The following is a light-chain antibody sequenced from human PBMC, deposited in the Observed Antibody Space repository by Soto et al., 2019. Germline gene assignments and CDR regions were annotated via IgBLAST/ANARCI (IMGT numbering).Light chain of an antibody. CDR1: QSVSSY. CDR3: QQRSNWHT. Sequence: EIVLTQSPATLSLSPGERATLSCRASQSVSSYLAWYQQKPGQAPRLLIYDASNRATASPARFSGSGSGTDFSLTISSLEPEDFAVYYCQQRSNWHTFGQGTKVDIK. V-gene: IGKV3-11*01. CDR2: DAS. J-gene: IGKJ1*01.